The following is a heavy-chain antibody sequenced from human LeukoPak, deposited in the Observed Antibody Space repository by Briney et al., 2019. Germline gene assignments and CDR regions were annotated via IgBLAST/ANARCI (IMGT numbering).Heavy chain of an antibody. CDR1: GGPISSSNYY. Sequence: SETLSLTCTVSGGPISSSNYYWGWIRQSPGKGLEWIGSINYSGTTYYNPSLKSRVTISVDMSKNQFSLKLRSVTAADTAVYYCARGVDYYGVWGQGTLVTVSS. D-gene: IGHD3-10*01. V-gene: IGHV4-39*07. CDR3: ARGVDYYGV. CDR2: INYSGTT. J-gene: IGHJ4*02.